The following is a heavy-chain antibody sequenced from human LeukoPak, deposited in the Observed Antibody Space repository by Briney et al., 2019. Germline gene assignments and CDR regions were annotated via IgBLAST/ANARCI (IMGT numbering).Heavy chain of an antibody. CDR2: IYSGGST. CDR1: GFTVSSNY. J-gene: IGHJ3*02. D-gene: IGHD4-17*01. Sequence: GGSLRLSCAASGFTVSSNYMSWVRQAPGKGLEWVSVIYSGGSTYYADFVKGRFTISRDNSKNTLYLQMNSLRAEDTAVYYCARDMVGYGADAFDIWGQGTMVTVSS. CDR3: ARDMVGYGADAFDI. V-gene: IGHV3-66*01.